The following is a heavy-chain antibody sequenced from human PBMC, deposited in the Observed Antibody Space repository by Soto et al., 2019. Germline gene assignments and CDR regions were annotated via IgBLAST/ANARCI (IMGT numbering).Heavy chain of an antibody. D-gene: IGHD3-10*01. V-gene: IGHV3-30*01. Sequence: QVQLVESGGGVVQPGKSLRLSCAASGFSFSSFAMHWVRQAPGKGLELVALITYNGNKEFYADSVKGRFTISRDNSKNTLDLQMNSLRREETALYLCAREESIWYGSTWFQHGYWGQGALVTFSS. CDR1: GFSFSSFA. CDR3: AREESIWYGSTWFQHGY. CDR2: ITYNGNKE. J-gene: IGHJ4*02.